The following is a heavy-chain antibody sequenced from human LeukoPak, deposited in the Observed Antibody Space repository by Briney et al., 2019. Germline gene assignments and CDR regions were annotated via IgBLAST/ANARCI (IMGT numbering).Heavy chain of an antibody. J-gene: IGHJ4*02. CDR2: INPNSGGT. CDR3: ATIDLVGGDDYDSFDY. D-gene: IGHD5-24*01. Sequence: GASVKVSCKASGYTFTDYYIHWVRQAPGQGLEWMGWINPNSGGTNYAQKFQGRVTMTRDTSISTAYMELSRLRSDDTAVYYCATIDLVGGDDYDSFDYWGQGTLVTVSS. CDR1: GYTFTDYY. V-gene: IGHV1-2*02.